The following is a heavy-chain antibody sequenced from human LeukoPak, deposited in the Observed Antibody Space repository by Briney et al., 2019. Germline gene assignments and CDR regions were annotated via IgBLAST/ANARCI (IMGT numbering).Heavy chain of an antibody. CDR2: IYSGGST. Sequence: GGSLRLSCAASGFTVSSNYMSWVRQAPGKGLEWVSVIYSGGSTYYADSVKGRFTISRDNSKNTLYLQMNSLRAEDTAVYYCARVAAAADTVSGMDVWGQGTTVTVSS. CDR1: GFTVSSNY. V-gene: IGHV3-53*01. D-gene: IGHD6-13*01. CDR3: ARVAAAADTVSGMDV. J-gene: IGHJ6*02.